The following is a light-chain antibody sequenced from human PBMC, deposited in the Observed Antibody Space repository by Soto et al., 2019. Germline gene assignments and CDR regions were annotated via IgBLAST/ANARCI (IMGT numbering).Light chain of an antibody. CDR1: RSVSDNY. V-gene: IGKV3-20*01. CDR2: GAS. Sequence: EVVLTQSPGTLSLYPGDRATLSCRASRSVSDNYIAWYQQKPGRAPRLLIFGASIRAIGVPDRFIGSASGTDFTLTITGLEPDDFAVYYCQQYDASSPLTFGGGTRVDMK. CDR3: QQYDASSPLT. J-gene: IGKJ4*01.